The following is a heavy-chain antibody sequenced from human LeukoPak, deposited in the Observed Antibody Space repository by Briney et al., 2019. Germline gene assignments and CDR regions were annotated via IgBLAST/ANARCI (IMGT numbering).Heavy chain of an antibody. CDR2: MNPNSGNT. Sequence: GASVKVSCKASGYTFTSYGINWVRQATGQGLEWMGWMNPNSGNTGYAQKFQGRVTMTRDTSISTAYMELSSLRSEDTAVYYCARAYCSGGSCYSGYWGQGTLVTVSS. D-gene: IGHD2-15*01. J-gene: IGHJ4*02. CDR3: ARAYCSGGSCYSGY. V-gene: IGHV1-8*01. CDR1: GYTFTSYG.